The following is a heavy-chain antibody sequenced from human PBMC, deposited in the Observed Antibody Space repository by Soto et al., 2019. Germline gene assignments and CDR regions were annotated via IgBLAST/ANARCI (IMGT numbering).Heavy chain of an antibody. J-gene: IGHJ6*02. V-gene: IGHV4-61*01. CDR1: GGSVSSGSHY. Sequence: QVQLQESGPGLVKPSETLSLTCTVSGGSVSSGSHYWSWIRQPPGKGLEWIGYIYYSGSTNFNPSLKSRVTISVDTSKNQFSLKLSAVTAADTAVYYCASSMEDFWSGSSSKNYYYYGMDVWGQGTTVTVSS. CDR2: IYYSGST. D-gene: IGHD3-3*01. CDR3: ASSMEDFWSGSSSKNYYYYGMDV.